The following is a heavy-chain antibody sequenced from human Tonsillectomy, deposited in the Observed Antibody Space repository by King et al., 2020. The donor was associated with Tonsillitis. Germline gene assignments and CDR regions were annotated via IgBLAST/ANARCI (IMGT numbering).Heavy chain of an antibody. J-gene: IGHJ4*02. Sequence: VQLVESGGGLVQPGGSLRLSCAASGFTFSCYSMNWVRQAPGRGLEWISYISGSSSPIYYADSVKGRFTISRDNAKNSLSLQMNSLRAEDTAVYYCARGEHFDFWSGFSAFDYWGQGILVTVSS. CDR1: GFTFSCYS. CDR2: ISGSSSPI. CDR3: ARGEHFDFWSGFSAFDY. D-gene: IGHD3-3*01. V-gene: IGHV3-48*01.